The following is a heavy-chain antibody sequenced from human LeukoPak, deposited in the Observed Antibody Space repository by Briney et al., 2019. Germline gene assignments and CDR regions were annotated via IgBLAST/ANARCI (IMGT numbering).Heavy chain of an antibody. CDR1: GFTVSSNY. Sequence: GGSLRLSCAASGFTVSSNYMSWVRQAPGKGLEWVSVIYSGGSTYYADSVKGRFTISRDNSKNTPYLQMNSLRAEGTAVYYCARGRPGVSFDYWGQGTLVTVSS. V-gene: IGHV3-53*01. D-gene: IGHD2-2*01. J-gene: IGHJ4*02. CDR3: ARGRPGVSFDY. CDR2: IYSGGST.